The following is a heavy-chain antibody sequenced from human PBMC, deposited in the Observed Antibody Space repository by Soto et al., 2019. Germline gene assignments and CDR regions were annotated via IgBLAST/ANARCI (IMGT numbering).Heavy chain of an antibody. V-gene: IGHV4-34*01. CDR1: GGSFSGYD. CDR3: ARGSGYCSGGSCYSKGGYYYMDV. CDR2: INHSGST. J-gene: IGHJ6*03. Sequence: PSETLSLTCAVYGGSFSGYDWSWIRQPPGKGLEWIGEINHSGSTNYNPSLKSRVTISVDTSKNQFSLKLSSVTAADTAVYYCARGSGYCSGGSCYSKGGYYYMDVWGKGTTVTVSS. D-gene: IGHD2-15*01.